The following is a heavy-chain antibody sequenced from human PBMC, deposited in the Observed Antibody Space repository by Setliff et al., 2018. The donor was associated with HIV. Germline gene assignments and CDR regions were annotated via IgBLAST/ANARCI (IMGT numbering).Heavy chain of an antibody. CDR3: ARSLVPSGYYYGRHAFDI. V-gene: IGHV4-59*08. CDR1: GASIRGHY. J-gene: IGHJ3*02. CDR2: IYYSGNT. D-gene: IGHD3-22*01. Sequence: TSETLSLTCSVSGASIRGHYWSWIRQSPGKGLEWIGNIYYSGNTNYNPSFKSRVTISVDTSKNQLSLRVNSVTAADTAVYYCARSLVPSGYYYGRHAFDIWGQGTKVTVSS.